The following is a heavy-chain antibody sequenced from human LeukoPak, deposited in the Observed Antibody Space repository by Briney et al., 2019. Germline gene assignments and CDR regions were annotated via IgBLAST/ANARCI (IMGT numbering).Heavy chain of an antibody. CDR3: ARGDTAMVNAFDI. J-gene: IGHJ3*02. CDR1: GGSISSNKW. CDR2: ISSSSSYI. Sequence: ETLSLTCAVSGGSISSNKWWSWVRQAPGKGLEWVSSISSSSSYIYYADSVKGRFTISRDNAKNSLYLQMNSLRAEDTAVYYCARGDTAMVNAFDIWGQGTMVTVSS. D-gene: IGHD5-18*01. V-gene: IGHV3-21*01.